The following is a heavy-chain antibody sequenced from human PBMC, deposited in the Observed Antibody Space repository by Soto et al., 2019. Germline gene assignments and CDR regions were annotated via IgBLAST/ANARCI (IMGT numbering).Heavy chain of an antibody. CDR3: AREARKLGYCSGGSCSTGPDY. CDR2: ISSSSSTI. D-gene: IGHD2-15*01. V-gene: IGHV3-48*01. CDR1: GFTFSSYS. J-gene: IGHJ4*02. Sequence: GGSLRLSCAASGFTFSSYSMNWVRQAPGKGLEWVSYISSSSSTIYYADSVKGRFTISRDNAKNSLYLQMNSLRAEDTAVYYCAREARKLGYCSGGSCSTGPDYWGQGTLVTVSS.